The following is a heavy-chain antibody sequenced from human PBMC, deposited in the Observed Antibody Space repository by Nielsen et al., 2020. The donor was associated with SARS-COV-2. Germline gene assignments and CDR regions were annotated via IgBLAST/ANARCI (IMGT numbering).Heavy chain of an antibody. V-gene: IGHV4-39*07. Sequence: WIRQPPGKGLEWIGSIYYSGSTFYNPSLKSRVTISVDSSKNQFSLKLSSVTVADTAVYYCARMFGELYPYHYGMDVWGQGTTVTVSS. D-gene: IGHD3-10*02. J-gene: IGHJ6*02. CDR3: ARMFGELYPYHYGMDV. CDR2: IYYSGST.